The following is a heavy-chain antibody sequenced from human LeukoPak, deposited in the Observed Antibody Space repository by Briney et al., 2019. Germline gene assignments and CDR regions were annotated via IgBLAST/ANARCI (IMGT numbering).Heavy chain of an antibody. Sequence: TGGSLRLSCSASGFTFSSYPMHWVRQAPGEGLEYVSAINDRGDDTYYADSVKGRFTISRDNAKNSLYLEMNSLRAEDTAVYYCAREIPVAGPAYDYWGQGTLVTVSS. CDR3: AREIPVAGPAYDY. J-gene: IGHJ4*02. V-gene: IGHV3-64*04. CDR2: INDRGDDT. D-gene: IGHD6-19*01. CDR1: GFTFSSYP.